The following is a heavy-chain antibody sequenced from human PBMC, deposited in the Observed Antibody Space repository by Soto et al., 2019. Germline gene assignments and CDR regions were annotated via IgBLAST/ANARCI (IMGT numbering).Heavy chain of an antibody. D-gene: IGHD3-9*01. J-gene: IGHJ5*02. CDR1: GYTFTSYG. Sequence: ASVKVSCKASGYTFTSYGISWVRQAPGQGLEWMGWISAYNGDTNYAQKLQGRVTMTTDTSTSTAYMELRSLRSDDTAVYYCARALLRYFDWYNWFDPWGQGTLVTVSS. V-gene: IGHV1-18*04. CDR3: ARALLRYFDWYNWFDP. CDR2: ISAYNGDT.